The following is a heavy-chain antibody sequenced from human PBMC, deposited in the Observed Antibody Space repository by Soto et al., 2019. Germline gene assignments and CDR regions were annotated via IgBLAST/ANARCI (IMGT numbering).Heavy chain of an antibody. J-gene: IGHJ3*02. CDR3: AKEMYSGSPYPPVDAFDI. V-gene: IGHV3-23*01. Sequence: GGSLRLSCAASGFTFSSYAMSWVRQAPGKGLEWVSAISGSGGSTYYADSVKGRFTISRDNSKNTLYLQMNSLRAEDTAVYYCAKEMYSGSPYPPVDAFDIWGQGTMVTVSS. CDR2: ISGSGGST. D-gene: IGHD1-26*01. CDR1: GFTFSSYA.